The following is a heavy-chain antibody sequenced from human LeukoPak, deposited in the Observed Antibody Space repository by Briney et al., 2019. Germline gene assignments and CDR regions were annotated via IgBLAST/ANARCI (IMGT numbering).Heavy chain of an antibody. V-gene: IGHV1-18*01. CDR1: GYTFSNYG. CDR3: ARFPKAGTTCFYYYYMDV. Sequence: ASVKVSCKASGYTFSNYGISWVRQAPGQGLEWMGWISGYNGDTNYPQKRQGRVTMTTDTSTSTAYMELRSLRSDDTAVYYCARFPKAGTTCFYYYYMDVWGKGTTDTVS. D-gene: IGHD1-7*01. CDR2: ISGYNGDT. J-gene: IGHJ6*03.